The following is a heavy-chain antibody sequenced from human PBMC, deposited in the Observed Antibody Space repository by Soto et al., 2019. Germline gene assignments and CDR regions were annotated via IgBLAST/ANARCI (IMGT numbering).Heavy chain of an antibody. CDR2: IIPIFGTA. J-gene: IGHJ5*02. V-gene: IGHV1-69*12. D-gene: IGHD2-15*01. CDR1: GGTFSSYA. CDR3: ARAHVVVVDASRYNWFDP. Sequence: QVQLVQSGAEVKKPGSSVKVSCKASGGTFSSYAISWVRQAPGQGLEWMGGIIPIFGTANYAQKFQGRVTITADDSTSTAYMELSSLRSEATAVYYCARAHVVVVDASRYNWFDPWGQGTLVTVSS.